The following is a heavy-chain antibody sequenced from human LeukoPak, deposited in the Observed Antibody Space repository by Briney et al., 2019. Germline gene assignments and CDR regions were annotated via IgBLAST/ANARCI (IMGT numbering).Heavy chain of an antibody. CDR1: GLTFSNAW. Sequence: GGSLRLSCGASGLTFSNAWMSRVRQAPGKGLEWVGRIRSKTDGATTDYAAPVKGRFTISRDDSKSIAYLQMNSLKTEDTAVYYCTRASGGYNPFDYWGQGTLVTVSS. CDR2: IRSKTDGATT. J-gene: IGHJ4*02. V-gene: IGHV3-15*01. CDR3: TRASGGYNPFDY. D-gene: IGHD1-26*01.